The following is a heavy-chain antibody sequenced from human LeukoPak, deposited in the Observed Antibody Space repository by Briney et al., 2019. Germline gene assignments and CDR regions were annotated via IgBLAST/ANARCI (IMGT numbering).Heavy chain of an antibody. CDR3: ARDRGSSWPIDY. Sequence: GRSLRLSCAASGFTFSSYSMNWVRQAPGKGLEWVSSISSSSSYIYYADSVKGRFTISRDNAKNSLYLQMNSLRAEDTAVYYCARDRGSSWPIDYWGQGTLVTVSS. V-gene: IGHV3-21*01. CDR1: GFTFSSYS. CDR2: ISSSSSYI. D-gene: IGHD6-13*01. J-gene: IGHJ4*02.